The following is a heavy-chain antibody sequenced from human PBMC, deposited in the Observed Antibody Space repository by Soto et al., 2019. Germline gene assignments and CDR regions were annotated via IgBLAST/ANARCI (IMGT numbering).Heavy chain of an antibody. D-gene: IGHD4-4*01. V-gene: IGHV3-30-3*01. CDR2: ISYDGSNK. J-gene: IGHJ6*02. CDR3: ARGPYSNYSYYYYGMDV. Sequence: QVQLVESGGGVVQPGRSLRLSCAASGFTFSSYAMHWVRQAPGKGLEWVAVISYDGSNKYYADSVKGRFTISRDNSKNTLYLQMNSLRAEDTAVYYCARGPYSNYSYYYYGMDVWGQGTTVTVSS. CDR1: GFTFSSYA.